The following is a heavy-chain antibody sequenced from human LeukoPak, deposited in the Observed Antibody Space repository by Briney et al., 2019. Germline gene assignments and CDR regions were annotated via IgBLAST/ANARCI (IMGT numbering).Heavy chain of an antibody. CDR2: INPNSGGT. D-gene: IGHD4-11*01. CDR1: GYTFTGYY. Sequence: ASVKVSCKASGYTFTGYYMHWVRQAPRQGLEWMGWINPNSGGTNYAQKFQGRVTMTRDTSISTAYMELSRLRSDDTAVYYCARGPTYSNYARSYYYYYYMDVWGKGTTVTVSS. CDR3: ARGPTYSNYARSYYYYYYMDV. J-gene: IGHJ6*03. V-gene: IGHV1-2*02.